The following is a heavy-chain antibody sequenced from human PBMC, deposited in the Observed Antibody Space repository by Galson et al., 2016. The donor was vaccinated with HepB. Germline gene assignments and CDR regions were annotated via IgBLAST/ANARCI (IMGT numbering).Heavy chain of an antibody. J-gene: IGHJ1*01. CDR1: GFTLSSYA. CDR3: ATDNLAYCGADCYS. Sequence: SLRLSCAASGFTLSSYAMMWVRQTPGKGLEWVSSISGSGRITYYADSVRGRFTISRDNSKSTLYLRMNSLRAEDTAVYYCATDNLAYCGADCYSWGQGTLVTVSS. V-gene: IGHV3-23*01. D-gene: IGHD2-21*02. CDR2: ISGSGRIT.